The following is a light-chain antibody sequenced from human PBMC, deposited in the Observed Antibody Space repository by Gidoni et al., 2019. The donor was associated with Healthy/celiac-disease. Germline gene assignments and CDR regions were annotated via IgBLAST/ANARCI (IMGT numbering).Light chain of an antibody. CDR1: QSVSSSY. Sequence: ENVLTQTPGTLSLSPGERATLSCRASQSVSSSYLAWYQQKPGQAPRLLIYGASSSATGIPDRFSGSGSGTDFTLTISRLEPEDFAVYYCQQYGSSPLTFXGXTKVEIK. J-gene: IGKJ4*01. CDR3: QQYGSSPLT. CDR2: GAS. V-gene: IGKV3-20*01.